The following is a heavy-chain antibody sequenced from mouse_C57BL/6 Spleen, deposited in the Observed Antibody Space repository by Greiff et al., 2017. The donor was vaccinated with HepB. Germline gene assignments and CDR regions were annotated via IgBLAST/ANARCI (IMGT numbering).Heavy chain of an antibody. D-gene: IGHD1-1*02. J-gene: IGHJ2*01. V-gene: IGHV1-82*01. CDR2: IYPGDGDT. CDR3: ARGVGADY. Sequence: VQLQQSGPELVKPGASVKISCKASGYAFSSSWMNWVKQRPGKGLEWIGRIYPGDGDTNYNGKFKGKATLTADKSSSTAYMQLSSLTSEDSAVYFCARGVGADYWGQGTTLIVSS. CDR1: GYAFSSSW.